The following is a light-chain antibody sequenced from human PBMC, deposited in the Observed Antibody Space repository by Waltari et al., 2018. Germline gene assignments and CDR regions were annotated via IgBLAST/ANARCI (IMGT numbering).Light chain of an antibody. Sequence: SYELTQPPSVSVSPGPTARTTCSGDLLPQKFAYWYRQESGQVPVLVMSDDTKRPSGIPERFSGSSSGTVATLIISGAQAEDEGDYYCCSTDNSGDYWVFGGGTKLTVL. CDR2: DDT. J-gene: IGLJ3*02. CDR1: LLPQKF. V-gene: IGLV3-10*01. CDR3: CSTDNSGDYWV.